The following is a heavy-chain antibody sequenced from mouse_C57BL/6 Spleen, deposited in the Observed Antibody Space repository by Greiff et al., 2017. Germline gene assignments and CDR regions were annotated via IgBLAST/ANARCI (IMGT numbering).Heavy chain of an antibody. CDR3: ASSGPAWFAY. V-gene: IGHV1-69*01. CDR1: GYTFTSYW. D-gene: IGHD3-2*02. Sequence: VQLQQPGAELVMPGASVKLSCKASGYTFTSYWMHWVKQRPGQGLEWIGEIDPSDSYTNYNQKFKGKSTLTVDKSSSTAYMQLSSLTSEDSAVYYCASSGPAWFAYWGQGPLVTVSA. J-gene: IGHJ3*01. CDR2: IDPSDSYT.